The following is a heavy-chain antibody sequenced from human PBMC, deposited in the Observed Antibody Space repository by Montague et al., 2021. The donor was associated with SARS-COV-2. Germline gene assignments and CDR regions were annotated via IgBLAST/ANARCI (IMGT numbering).Heavy chain of an antibody. CDR3: AKDIHGSGSYSDNFDY. Sequence: SLRLSCAASGFTFSSYAMSWVRQAPGKGLEWVSAISGSGGSTYYADSVKGRFTISRDNSKNTLYLQMNSLGAEDTAVYYCAKDIHGSGSYSDNFDYWGQGTLVTVSS. CDR2: ISGSGGST. V-gene: IGHV3-23*01. D-gene: IGHD3-10*01. J-gene: IGHJ4*02. CDR1: GFTFSSYA.